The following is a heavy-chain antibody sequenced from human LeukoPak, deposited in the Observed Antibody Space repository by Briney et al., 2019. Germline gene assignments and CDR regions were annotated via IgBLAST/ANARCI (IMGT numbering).Heavy chain of an antibody. CDR2: ISAYNGNT. J-gene: IGHJ6*03. V-gene: IGHV1-18*01. D-gene: IGHD3-16*01. CDR1: GYTFTSYG. Sequence: GASVKLSCKASGYTFTSYGISWVRQAPGQGLEWMGWISAYNGNTNYAQKLQGRVTMTTDTSTSTAYMELRSLRSDDTAVYYCARGIWASRYYYYYYMDVWGKGTTVTVSS. CDR3: ARGIWASRYYYYYYMDV.